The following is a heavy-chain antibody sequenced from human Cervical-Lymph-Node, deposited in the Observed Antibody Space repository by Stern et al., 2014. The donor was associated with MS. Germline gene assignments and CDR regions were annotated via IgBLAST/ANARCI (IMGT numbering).Heavy chain of an antibody. Sequence: QVQLVESGGGVVQPGRSLRLSCAASGFTFSSYAMHWVRQAPGTGLEWVAVISYDGSNKYYADSVKGRFTISRDNSKNTLYLQMNSLRAEDTAVYYCARGSPGIAVAGTEIDYWGQGTLVTVSS. D-gene: IGHD6-19*01. CDR3: ARGSPGIAVAGTEIDY. CDR2: ISYDGSNK. CDR1: GFTFSSYA. J-gene: IGHJ4*02. V-gene: IGHV3-30-3*01.